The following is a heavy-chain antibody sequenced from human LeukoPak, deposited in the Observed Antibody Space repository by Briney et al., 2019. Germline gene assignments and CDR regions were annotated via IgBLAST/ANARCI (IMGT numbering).Heavy chain of an antibody. CDR1: GYTFTSYD. CDR3: ARGLPSTYGSGDY. J-gene: IGHJ4*02. CDR2: VNPNSGNT. Sequence: ASVKVSCKASGYTFTSYDINWVRQATGQGLEWMGWVNPNSGNTGYAQKFQGRVTMTRNTSISTAYMELSSLRSEDTAVYYCARGLPSTYGSGDYWGQGTLVTVSS. D-gene: IGHD3-10*01. V-gene: IGHV1-8*01.